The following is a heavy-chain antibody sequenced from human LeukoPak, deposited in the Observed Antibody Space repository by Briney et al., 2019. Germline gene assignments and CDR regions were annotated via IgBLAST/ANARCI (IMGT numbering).Heavy chain of an antibody. J-gene: IGHJ4*02. Sequence: PGGSLRLSCSASGFTFSSYAMHWVRQAPGKGLEYVSAISSNGGSTYYADSVKGRFTISRDNSKNTLYLQMNSLRVEDTAVYYCAKGPRASGWTYFDYWGQGTLVTVSS. V-gene: IGHV3-64*04. D-gene: IGHD6-19*01. CDR2: ISSNGGST. CDR1: GFTFSSYA. CDR3: AKGPRASGWTYFDY.